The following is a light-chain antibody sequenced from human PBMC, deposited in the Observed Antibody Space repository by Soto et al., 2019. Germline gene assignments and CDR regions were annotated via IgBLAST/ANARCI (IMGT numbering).Light chain of an antibody. CDR2: DAS. V-gene: IGKV3-11*01. CDR3: QQRSNWPPWT. Sequence: EVVLTQSQDTLSLSPGERATLSCRASQSVSSYLAWYQQKPGQAPRLLIYDASNRATGIPARFSGSGSGTDFTLTISSLEPEDFAVYYCQQRSNWPPWTFGQGTKVDNK. J-gene: IGKJ1*01. CDR1: QSVSSY.